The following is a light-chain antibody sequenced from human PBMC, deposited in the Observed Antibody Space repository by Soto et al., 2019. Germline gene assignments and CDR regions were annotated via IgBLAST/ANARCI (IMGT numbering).Light chain of an antibody. CDR1: SRDIGGYDF. V-gene: IGLV2-8*01. CDR2: DVF. CDR3: SSYGGSNNLL. J-gene: IGLJ2*01. Sequence: QSALTQPPSASGSPGQSVTISCTGTSRDIGGYDFVYWYQQHPGKAPKLMIYDVFKRPSGVPDRFSGSKSGNTASLTVSGLQADDEADYYCSSYGGSNNLLFGGGTQLTVL.